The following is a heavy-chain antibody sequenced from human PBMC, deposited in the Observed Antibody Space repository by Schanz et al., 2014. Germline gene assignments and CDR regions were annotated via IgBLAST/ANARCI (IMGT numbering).Heavy chain of an antibody. J-gene: IGHJ4*02. Sequence: ADLVESGGGLVKRGGSLRLSCSASGFTFSSYGMHWVRQAPGKGLEWVAVIWYDENNKYYADSVKGRFTMSRDNSKNTLYLQMNSLRAEDTAVYYCARANYRRKINFDYWGRGTLVTVSS. CDR1: GFTFSSYG. CDR3: ARANYRRKINFDY. D-gene: IGHD3-10*01. CDR2: IWYDENNK. V-gene: IGHV3-33*08.